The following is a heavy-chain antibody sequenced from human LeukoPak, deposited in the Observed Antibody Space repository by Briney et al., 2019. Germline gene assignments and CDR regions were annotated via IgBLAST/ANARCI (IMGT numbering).Heavy chain of an antibody. CDR3: ARDLPFFTNYYYGMDV. V-gene: IGHV4-31*03. Sequence: PSQTLSLTCTVSGGSISSGNYFWSWIRQHPGEGLEWIGYIYHSGSTYYNPSLKSRVTISVDTSKNQFSLKLSSVTAADTAVYYCARDLPFFTNYYYGMDVWGQGTTVTVSS. CDR1: GGSISSGNYF. J-gene: IGHJ6*02. D-gene: IGHD3-10*01. CDR2: IYHSGST.